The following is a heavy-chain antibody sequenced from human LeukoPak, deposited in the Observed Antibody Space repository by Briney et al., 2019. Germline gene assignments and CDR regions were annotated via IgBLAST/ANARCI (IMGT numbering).Heavy chain of an antibody. CDR1: GITFTNYA. Sequence: GGSLRLSCAASGITFTNYAMSWVRQAPGKGLEWVSSISGSGGTTYYADFLKGRFTISRDNSKNTLYLQMNSLRAEDTAVYYCAKGGARYCSGGSCSRWYYMDVWGKGTTVTVSS. CDR2: ISGSGGTT. CDR3: AKGGARYCSGGSCSRWYYMDV. D-gene: IGHD2-15*01. V-gene: IGHV3-23*01. J-gene: IGHJ6*03.